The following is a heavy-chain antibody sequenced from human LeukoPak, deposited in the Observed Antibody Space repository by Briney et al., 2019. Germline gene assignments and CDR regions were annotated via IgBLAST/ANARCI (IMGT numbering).Heavy chain of an antibody. D-gene: IGHD2-2*01. CDR3: ARGPHCTSTSCYYFDY. CDR2: IYYSGST. CDR1: GGSISSYY. V-gene: IGHV4-59*01. J-gene: IGHJ4*02. Sequence: SETLSLTCTVSGGSISSYYWSWIRQPPGKGLEWIGYIYYSGSTNYNPSLKSRVTISVDTSKNQFSLELSSVTAADTAVYYCARGPHCTSTSCYYFDYWGQGTLVTVSS.